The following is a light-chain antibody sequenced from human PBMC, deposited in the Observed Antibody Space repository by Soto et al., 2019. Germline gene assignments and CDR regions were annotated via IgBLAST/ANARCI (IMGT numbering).Light chain of an antibody. J-gene: IGKJ3*01. CDR3: QQYENLPFT. CDR1: QDINTY. CDR2: DAS. V-gene: IGKV1-33*01. Sequence: DIQMTQSPSSLSASVGDRVTITCQASQDINTYLHWYQQKPGRAPKRLVYDASNLDIGVPSRFSGSGSGTDFSLTITSLQPEDFDTYSCQQYENLPFTFGPGTTVDVK.